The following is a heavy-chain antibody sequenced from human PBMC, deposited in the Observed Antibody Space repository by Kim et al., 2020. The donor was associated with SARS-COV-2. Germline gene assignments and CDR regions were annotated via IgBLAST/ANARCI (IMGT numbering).Heavy chain of an antibody. D-gene: IGHD2-2*02. V-gene: IGHV3-23*01. CDR1: GFTFSSYA. Sequence: GGSLRLSCAASGFTFSSYAMSWVRQAPGKGLEWVSAISGSGGSTYYADSVKGRFTISRDNSKNTLYLQMNSLRAEDTAVYYCAKSGAPSIYCSSTSCDNYFDYWGQGTLVTVSS. CDR2: ISGSGGST. CDR3: AKSGAPSIYCSSTSCDNYFDY. J-gene: IGHJ4*02.